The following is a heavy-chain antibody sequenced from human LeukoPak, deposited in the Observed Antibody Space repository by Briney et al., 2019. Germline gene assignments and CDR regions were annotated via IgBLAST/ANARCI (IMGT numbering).Heavy chain of an antibody. CDR3: SRGRGDIDFDY. J-gene: IGHJ4*02. CDR1: GDSVSSNSVA. V-gene: IGHV6-1*01. CDR2: TFYRSNWSN. Sequence: SQTLSLTCAISGDSVSSNSVAWNWIRQSPSTGLEWLGRTFYRSNWSNDFAVSVKGRITINPDTSKNQFSLQLNSVTPEDTAVYYCSRGRGDIDFDYWGQGTLVIVSS.